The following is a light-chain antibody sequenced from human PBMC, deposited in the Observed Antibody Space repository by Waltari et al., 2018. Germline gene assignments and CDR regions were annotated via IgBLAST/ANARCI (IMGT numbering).Light chain of an antibody. J-gene: IGLJ2*01. V-gene: IGLV2-14*01. Sequence: QSALTQPASVSGSPGQSITISCTGTSSAVGGYNYVSWYQQHPGKAPKLMIYDVSKRPSGVSNRFSGSKSGNTASLTISGLQAEDEADYYCSSYTSSSTWVVFGGGTKLTVL. CDR1: SSAVGGYNY. CDR3: SSYTSSSTWVV. CDR2: DVS.